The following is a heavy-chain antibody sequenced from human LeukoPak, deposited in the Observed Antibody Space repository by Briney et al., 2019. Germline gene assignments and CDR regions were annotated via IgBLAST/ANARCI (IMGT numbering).Heavy chain of an antibody. CDR3: ARIQGSGWYDY. CDR1: GFTFSSYS. CDR2: ISSSSYI. V-gene: IGHV3-21*01. D-gene: IGHD6-19*01. Sequence: GGSLRLSCAASGFTFSSYSMNWVRQAPGKGLEWVSSISSSSYIYYADSVKGRFTISRDNAKNSLYLQMNSLRAEDTAVYYCARIQGSGWYDYWGQGTLVTVSS. J-gene: IGHJ4*02.